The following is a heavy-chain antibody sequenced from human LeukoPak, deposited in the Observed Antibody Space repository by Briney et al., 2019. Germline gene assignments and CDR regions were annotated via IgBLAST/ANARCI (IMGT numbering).Heavy chain of an antibody. V-gene: IGHV3-23*01. CDR2: IGSSGGST. CDR1: GFTFYTYA. Sequence: PGGSLRLSCAASGFTFYTYAMSWVRQAPGKGLEWVSGIGSSGGSTYYSASVKGRFTIARDNSKNTLYLQMNSLRAEDTAVYYCAKDLRNIDEGNFDYWGQGTLVTVSS. J-gene: IGHJ4*02. CDR3: AKDLRNIDEGNFDY. D-gene: IGHD2/OR15-2a*01.